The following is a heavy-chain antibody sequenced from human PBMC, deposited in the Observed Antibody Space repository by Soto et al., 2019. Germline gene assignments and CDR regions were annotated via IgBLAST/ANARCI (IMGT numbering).Heavy chain of an antibody. CDR3: ARQRRYYDFWSGYANWGYYGMDV. CDR1: GGSISSSSYY. V-gene: IGHV4-39*01. D-gene: IGHD3-3*01. J-gene: IGHJ6*02. Sequence: PSETLSLTCTVSGGSISSSSYYWGWIRQPPGKGLEWIGSIYYSGSTYYNPSLKSRVTISVDTSKNQFSLKLSSATAADTAVYYCARQRRYYDFWSGYANWGYYGMDVWGQGTTVTVSS. CDR2: IYYSGST.